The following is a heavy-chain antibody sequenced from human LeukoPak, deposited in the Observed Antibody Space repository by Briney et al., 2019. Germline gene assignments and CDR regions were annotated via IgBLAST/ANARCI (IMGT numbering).Heavy chain of an antibody. D-gene: IGHD7-27*01. CDR3: ARDPNWGSGY. V-gene: IGHV3-23*01. Sequence: GGSLRLSCATSGFTFSSYTMICVRQAPGKGLEWGSIIGASGGDIHYADSVKGRFSISRDNPKNTLTLQMNSLRVDDTAVYYCARDPNWGSGYWGQGTLVTVSS. CDR1: GFTFSSYT. CDR2: IGASGGDI. J-gene: IGHJ4*02.